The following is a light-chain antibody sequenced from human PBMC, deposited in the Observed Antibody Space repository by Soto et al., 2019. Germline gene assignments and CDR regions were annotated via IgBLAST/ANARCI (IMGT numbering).Light chain of an antibody. CDR3: SSYTSSSRYV. CDR2: EVS. Sequence: QSALTQPASVSGSPGQSITISCTGTSSDVGGYNYVSWYQQHPGKAPKPMIYEVSNRPSGVSNRFSGSKSGNTASLTISGLQAEDEADYYCSSYTSSSRYVFGTGTKVTVL. V-gene: IGLV2-14*01. CDR1: SSDVGGYNY. J-gene: IGLJ1*01.